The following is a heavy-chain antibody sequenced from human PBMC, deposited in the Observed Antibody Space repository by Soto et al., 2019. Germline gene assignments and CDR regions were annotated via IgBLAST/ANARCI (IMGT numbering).Heavy chain of an antibody. CDR3: ARESYDFWSGYYPVYYYYMDV. CDR2: ISAYNGNT. Sequence: ASVKVSCKASGYTFTSYGISWVRQAPGQGLEWMGWISAYNGNTNYAQKLQGRVTMTTDTSTSTAYMELRSLRSDDTAVYYCARESYDFWSGYYPVYYYYMDVWGKGTTVPVSS. V-gene: IGHV1-18*01. D-gene: IGHD3-3*01. CDR1: GYTFTSYG. J-gene: IGHJ6*03.